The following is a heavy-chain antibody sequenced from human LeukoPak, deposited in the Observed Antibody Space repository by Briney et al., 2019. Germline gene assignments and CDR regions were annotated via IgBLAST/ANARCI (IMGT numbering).Heavy chain of an antibody. CDR1: GFTFSSYA. J-gene: IGHJ5*02. V-gene: IGHV3-23*01. D-gene: IGHD4-17*01. Sequence: GGSLRLSCAASGFTFSSYAMSWVRQAPGKGLEWVSTISASGGSTYYADSVKGRFTISRDNSKNTLYLQMNSLRAEDTAVYYCASLTTVTIYNWFDPWGQGTLVTVSS. CDR2: ISASGGST. CDR3: ASLTTVTIYNWFDP.